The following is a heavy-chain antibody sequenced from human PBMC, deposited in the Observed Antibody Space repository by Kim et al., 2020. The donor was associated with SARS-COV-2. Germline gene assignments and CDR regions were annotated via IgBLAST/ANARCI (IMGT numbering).Heavy chain of an antibody. J-gene: IGHJ4*02. D-gene: IGHD2-15*01. CDR1: GFTFSSYS. CDR3: ARGSGDGGY. CDR2: ISSSGTFI. Sequence: GGSLRLSCVASGFTFSSYSINWVRQAPGRGLEWVSCISSSGTFIYYADSVKGRFTISRDNSRNSLYLQMNSLRAEDTAVYYCARGSGDGGYWGQGTLVTV. V-gene: IGHV3-21*06.